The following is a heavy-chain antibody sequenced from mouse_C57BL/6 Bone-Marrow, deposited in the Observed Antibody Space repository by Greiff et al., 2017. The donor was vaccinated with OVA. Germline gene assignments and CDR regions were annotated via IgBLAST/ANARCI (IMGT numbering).Heavy chain of an antibody. CDR1: GFNIKDDY. CDR3: TPSGEYFYY. V-gene: IGHV14-4*01. Sequence: VQLQQSGAELVRPGASVKLSCTASGFNIKDDYMHWVKQRPEQGLEWIGWIDPENGDTEYASKFQGKATITADTSSNTAYLQLSSLTSEDTAVYYCTPSGEYFYYAGQGATLTVSS. CDR2: IDPENGDT. J-gene: IGHJ2*01. D-gene: IGHD4-1*01.